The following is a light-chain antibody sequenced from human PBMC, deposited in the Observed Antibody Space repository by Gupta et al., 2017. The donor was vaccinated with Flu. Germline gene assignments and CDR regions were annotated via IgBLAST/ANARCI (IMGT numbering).Light chain of an antibody. CDR1: NSNIGAGYE. Sequence: RVAISCTGSNSNIGAGYEVHWYQTPPGTAPRLVIFGNNNRPSGVPDRFSGSKSGASASLAITGLQAEDEADYYCQSYDTTMGVVFGGGTKVTVL. CDR2: GNN. V-gene: IGLV1-40*03. J-gene: IGLJ3*02. CDR3: QSYDTTMGVV.